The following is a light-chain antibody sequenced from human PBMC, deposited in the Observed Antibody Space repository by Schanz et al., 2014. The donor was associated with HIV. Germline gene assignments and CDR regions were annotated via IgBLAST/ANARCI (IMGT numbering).Light chain of an antibody. V-gene: IGLV2-14*03. CDR2: DFA. Sequence: QSALTQPASVSGSPGQSISISCTGTSSDLGRLNCVSWYQQHPGKAPKLVISDFANRPSGISPRFSASKSDNTASLTIFDLQPEDEADYYCGALSTSDAPVFGTGTKLTVL. CDR1: SSDLGRLNC. CDR3: GALSTSDAPV. J-gene: IGLJ1*01.